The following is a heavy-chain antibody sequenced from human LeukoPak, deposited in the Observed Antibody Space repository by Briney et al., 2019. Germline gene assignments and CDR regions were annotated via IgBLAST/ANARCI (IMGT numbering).Heavy chain of an antibody. CDR3: ARDSVLRYLAD. D-gene: IGHD3-9*01. V-gene: IGHV4-4*02. J-gene: IGHJ4*02. Sequence: SGTLSLTCAVSGVSISSNLWWTWVRQPPGKGLEWIAEIHHSGSINYDPSLKSRVTISVDKAKNQFSLNLNSVTAADTAVYYCARDSVLRYLADWGQGTLVTVSS. CDR2: IHHSGSI. CDR1: GVSISSNLW.